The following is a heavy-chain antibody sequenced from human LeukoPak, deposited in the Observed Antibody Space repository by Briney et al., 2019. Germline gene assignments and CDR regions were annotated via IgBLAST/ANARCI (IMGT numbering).Heavy chain of an antibody. Sequence: ASVNVTCNASGGTFSSYAISWVRQAPGPGIELMGVIIPIFGTANYAQKLQSRVHMTTDTSTSTAYMELRSLRSYDTAVYYCARVGWWELPQLDYWGQGTLVTVSS. CDR2: IIPIFGTA. CDR1: GGTFSSYA. CDR3: ARVGWWELPQLDY. D-gene: IGHD1-26*01. V-gene: IGHV1-69*05. J-gene: IGHJ4*02.